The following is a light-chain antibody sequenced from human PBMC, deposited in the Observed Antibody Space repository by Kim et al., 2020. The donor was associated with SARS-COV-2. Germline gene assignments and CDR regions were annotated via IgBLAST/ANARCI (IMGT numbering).Light chain of an antibody. Sequence: QSALTQPRSVSGSPGQSVTISCTGTSSDVGGYKYVSWYQQHPGKAPKLMIYDVGNRPSGVTDRFSGPKSGNTASLTISGLQAEDEANYFCCSYAGSYTWVFGGGTQLTVL. J-gene: IGLJ3*02. CDR1: SSDVGGYKY. CDR2: DVG. CDR3: CSYAGSYTWV. V-gene: IGLV2-11*01.